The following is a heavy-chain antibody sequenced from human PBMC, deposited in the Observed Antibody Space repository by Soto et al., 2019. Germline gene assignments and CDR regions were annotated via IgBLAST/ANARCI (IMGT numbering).Heavy chain of an antibody. Sequence: GGSLRLSCAASGFTFSSYAMSWVRQAPGKGLEWVSAISGSGGSTYYADSVKGRFTISRDNSKNTLYLQMNSLRAEDTAVYYCAKLGCSSTSCYMTPRPYYYYGMDVWGQGTTVTVSS. CDR2: ISGSGGST. J-gene: IGHJ6*02. D-gene: IGHD2-2*02. CDR3: AKLGCSSTSCYMTPRPYYYYGMDV. V-gene: IGHV3-23*01. CDR1: GFTFSSYA.